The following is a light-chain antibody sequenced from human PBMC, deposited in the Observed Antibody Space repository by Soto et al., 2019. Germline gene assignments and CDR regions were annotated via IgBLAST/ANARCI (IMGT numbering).Light chain of an antibody. J-gene: IGLJ2*01. CDR2: NVS. V-gene: IGLV2-14*03. Sequence: QSALTQPASVSGSPGQSITISCTGTSSDIGGYNYVSWYQQHPGKAPKLMISNVSDRPSGVSNRFFGSKSANTASLTISGLQAEDEAHYYCSSYTSSTTLIFGGGTKLTVL. CDR1: SSDIGGYNY. CDR3: SSYTSSTTLI.